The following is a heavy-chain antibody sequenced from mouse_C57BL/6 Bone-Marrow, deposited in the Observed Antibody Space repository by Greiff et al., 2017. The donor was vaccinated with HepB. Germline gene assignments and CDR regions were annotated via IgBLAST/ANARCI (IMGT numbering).Heavy chain of an antibody. CDR3: AITETRFAY. CDR1: GFSFTSYS. CDR2: IWTGGGT. Sequence: VQLVESGPGLVAPSQSLSISCTVSGFSFTSYSLSWVRQPPGKGLEWLGVIWTGGGTNNNSALISSLSISKDNSKSKVILKVNSLQTDDTARYYCAITETRFAYWGQGTLVTVSA. V-gene: IGHV2-9-1*01. J-gene: IGHJ3*01.